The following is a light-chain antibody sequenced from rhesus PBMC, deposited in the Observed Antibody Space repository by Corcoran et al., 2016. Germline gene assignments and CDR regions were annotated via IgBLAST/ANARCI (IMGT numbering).Light chain of an antibody. CDR3: LQHNSYPLT. CDR2: YAN. J-gene: IGKJ4*01. V-gene: IGKV1-32*03. CDR1: QGISSY. Sequence: DIQMSQSPSSLSASVGDRVTITCRASQGISSYLNWYQQKPGKAPKLLIYYANSLESGVPSMFSGSGSGTDYTLTISSLQPEDFAAYYCLQHNSYPLTFGGGTKVEIK.